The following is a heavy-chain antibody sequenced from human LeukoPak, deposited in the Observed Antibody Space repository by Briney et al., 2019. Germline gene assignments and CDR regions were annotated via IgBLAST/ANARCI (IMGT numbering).Heavy chain of an antibody. D-gene: IGHD1-7*01. CDR2: IRSDGINK. CDR3: AKRRGLELLYYYYMDV. CDR1: GFTFSNYG. V-gene: IGHV3-30*02. J-gene: IGHJ6*03. Sequence: PGGSLRLSCAASGFTFSNYGMHWVRQAPGKGLEWVAFIRSDGINKYHADSVKGRFTISRDNSKNTLYLQMNSLRAEDTAVYYCAKRRGLELLYYYYMDVWGKGTTVTVSS.